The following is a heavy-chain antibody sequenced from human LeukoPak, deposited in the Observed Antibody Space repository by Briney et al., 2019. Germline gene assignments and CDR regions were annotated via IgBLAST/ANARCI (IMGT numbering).Heavy chain of an antibody. Sequence: GGSLRLSCAASGFTFSSYTMNWVRQAPGKGLEWVSSISSGSSYIYYPDSVKGRFTISRDNAKNSLYLQMNGLRAEDTAVYYCARSGILAAIHYFDYWGQGTLVTVSS. CDR1: GFTFSSYT. CDR3: ARSGILAAIHYFDY. CDR2: ISSGSSYI. V-gene: IGHV3-21*01. J-gene: IGHJ4*02. D-gene: IGHD2-2*01.